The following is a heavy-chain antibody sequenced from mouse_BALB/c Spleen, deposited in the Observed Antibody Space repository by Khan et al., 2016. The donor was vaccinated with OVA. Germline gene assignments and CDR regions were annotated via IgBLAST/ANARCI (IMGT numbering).Heavy chain of an antibody. CDR1: GYTFTNYL. CDR2: IYPGVYYT. CDR3: ARYPSWYFDV. J-gene: IGHJ1*01. Sequence: QMQLEESGAELLRPGTSVKMSCKAGGYTFTNYLIGWVKQRPGHGLEWIGDIYPGVYYTNYNEKFKGKATLTADTSSSTVFMQLSSLPFEDSAIYYCARYPSWYFDVWGAGTTVTVSS. V-gene: IGHV1-63*02.